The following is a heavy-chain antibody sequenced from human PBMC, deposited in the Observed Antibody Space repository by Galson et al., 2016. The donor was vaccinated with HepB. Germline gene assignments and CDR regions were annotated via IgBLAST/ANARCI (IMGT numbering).Heavy chain of an antibody. CDR1: GFIFRSYW. CDR2: INQDGSEK. D-gene: IGHD3-10*01. Sequence: SLRLSCAASGFIFRSYWMSWVRQAPGKGLEWVANINQDGSEKYYVDSVKGRFTISRDNAKNTLYLQMHSLRAEDTALYYCAKLPPRYYGSGAGYGMDIWGQGTTVTVSS. CDR3: AKLPPRYYGSGAGYGMDI. J-gene: IGHJ6*02. V-gene: IGHV3-7*03.